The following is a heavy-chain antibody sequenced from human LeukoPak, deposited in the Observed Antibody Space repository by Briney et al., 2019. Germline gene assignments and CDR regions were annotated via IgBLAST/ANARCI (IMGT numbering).Heavy chain of an antibody. Sequence: PGGSLRLSCAASGFTFSDYYMSWIRQAPGKGLEWVSYISSSGSTIYYADSVKGRFTISRDNAKNSLYLQMNSLRAEDTAVYYCARDRMYCTSTSCHDRAFDIWGQGTMVTVSS. CDR3: ARDRMYCTSTSCHDRAFDI. D-gene: IGHD2-2*01. V-gene: IGHV3-11*04. CDR1: GFTFSDYY. J-gene: IGHJ3*02. CDR2: ISSSGSTI.